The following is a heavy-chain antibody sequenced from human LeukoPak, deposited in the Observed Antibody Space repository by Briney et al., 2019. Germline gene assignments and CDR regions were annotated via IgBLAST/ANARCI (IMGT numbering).Heavy chain of an antibody. J-gene: IGHJ3*02. CDR1: GVSFSGYY. V-gene: IGHV4-34*01. Sequence: PSETLSLTCAVYGVSFSGYYWRWIRQPPGKGLEWIGEINHSGSTNYNPSLKSRVTISVDTSKNQFSLKLSSVTAADTAVYYCARGRRTLYKMTPGDAFDIWGQGTMVTVSS. D-gene: IGHD3-16*01. CDR3: ARGRRTLYKMTPGDAFDI. CDR2: INHSGST.